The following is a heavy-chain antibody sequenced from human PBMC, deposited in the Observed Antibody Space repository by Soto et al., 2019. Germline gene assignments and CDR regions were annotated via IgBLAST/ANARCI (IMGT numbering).Heavy chain of an antibody. J-gene: IGHJ4*02. CDR1: GYTFTGYY. V-gene: IGHV1-2*02. CDR2: INPNSGGT. CDR3: GSDIMTAMSLYYFDY. Sequence: QVQLVQSGAEVKKPGASVKVSCKASGYTFTGYYMHWVRQAPGQGLEWMGWINPNSGGTNYAQKFQGRVPMSRDPSISTAYMELSRLRSDDTAVYYCGSDIMTAMSLYYFDYLGQGTLVTVAS. D-gene: IGHD5-18*01.